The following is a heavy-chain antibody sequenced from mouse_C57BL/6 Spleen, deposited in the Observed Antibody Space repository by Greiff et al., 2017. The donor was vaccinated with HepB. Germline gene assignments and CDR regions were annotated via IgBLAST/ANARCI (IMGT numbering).Heavy chain of an antibody. CDR2: IDPETGGT. J-gene: IGHJ2*01. CDR3: TRSAGSSYFDY. Sequence: QVQLQQSGAELVRPGASVTLSCKASGYTFTDYEMHWVKQTPVHGLEWIGAIDPETGGTAYNQKFKGKAILTADKSSSTAYMGLRSLTSEDSAVYYCTRSAGSSYFDYWGQGTTLTVSS. V-gene: IGHV1-15*01. D-gene: IGHD1-1*01. CDR1: GYTFTDYE.